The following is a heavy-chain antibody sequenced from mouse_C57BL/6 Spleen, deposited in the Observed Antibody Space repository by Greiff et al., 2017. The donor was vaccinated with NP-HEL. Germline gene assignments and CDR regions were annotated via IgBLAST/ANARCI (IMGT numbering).Heavy chain of an antibody. V-gene: IGHV5-9*01. Sequence: EVKLVESGGGLVKPGGSLKLSCAASGFTFSSYTMSWVRQTPEKRLEWVATISGGGGNTYYPDSVKGRFTISRDNAKNTLYLQMSSLRSEDTALYYCARPLIYYDYDGYYAMDYWGQGTSVTVSS. CDR1: GFTFSSYT. J-gene: IGHJ4*01. CDR2: ISGGGGNT. CDR3: ARPLIYYDYDGYYAMDY. D-gene: IGHD2-4*01.